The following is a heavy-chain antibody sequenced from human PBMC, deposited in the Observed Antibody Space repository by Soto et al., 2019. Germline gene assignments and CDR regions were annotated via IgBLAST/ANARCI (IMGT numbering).Heavy chain of an antibody. V-gene: IGHV4-59*01. Sequence: TLSLTCTVSGSSISSNYWTWIRQPPGKGLEWIGYVYNSGSTNYNPSLKSRVTISEDTSKSQFSLKVNSMTAADTAVYYCARYHREAVAGYTLDNWGQGILVTVSS. J-gene: IGHJ4*02. D-gene: IGHD6-13*01. CDR1: GSSISSNY. CDR3: ARYHREAVAGYTLDN. CDR2: VYNSGST.